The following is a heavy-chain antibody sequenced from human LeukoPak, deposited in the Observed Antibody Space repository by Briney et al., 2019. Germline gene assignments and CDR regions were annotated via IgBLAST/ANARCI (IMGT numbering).Heavy chain of an antibody. J-gene: IGHJ4*02. V-gene: IGHV3-23*01. CDR1: GFTFSSYA. CDR2: ISGSGGST. CDR3: ARVYYYGSGTYSYYFDS. D-gene: IGHD3-10*01. Sequence: GGSLRLSCAASGFTFSSYAMSWVRQAPGWGLGWVSAISGSGGSTYYADSVKGRFTISRDNSKNTLYLQMNSLRAEDTAVYYCARVYYYGSGTYSYYFDSWGQGTLVTVSS.